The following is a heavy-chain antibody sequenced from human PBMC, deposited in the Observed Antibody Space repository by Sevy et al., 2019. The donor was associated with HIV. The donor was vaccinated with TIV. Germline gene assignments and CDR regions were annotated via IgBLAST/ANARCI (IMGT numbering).Heavy chain of an antibody. Sequence: GGSLRLSCAASGFTVSSNYMSWVRQAPGKGLEWVSVIYSGGSTYYADSVKGRFTISRDNSKNTLYLQMNSLRAEDTAVYYCARVGIAVAGPFDYWGQGTLVTVSS. CDR2: IYSGGST. D-gene: IGHD6-19*01. CDR3: ARVGIAVAGPFDY. J-gene: IGHJ4*02. CDR1: GFTVSSNY. V-gene: IGHV3-53*01.